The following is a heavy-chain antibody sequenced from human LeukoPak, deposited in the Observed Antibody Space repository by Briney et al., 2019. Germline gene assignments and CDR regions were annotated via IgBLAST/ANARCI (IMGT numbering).Heavy chain of an antibody. J-gene: IGHJ4*02. V-gene: IGHV4-39*01. CDR3: ARPGAAGGSYGDDY. Sequence: SETLSLTCAVYGGSFSSYYWGWIRQPPGKGLEWIGSIYYSGSTYYNPSLKSRVTISVDTSKNRFSLKLSSVTAADTAVYYCARPGAAGGSYGDDYWGQGTLVTVSS. CDR2: IYYSGST. D-gene: IGHD1-26*01. CDR1: GGSFSSYY.